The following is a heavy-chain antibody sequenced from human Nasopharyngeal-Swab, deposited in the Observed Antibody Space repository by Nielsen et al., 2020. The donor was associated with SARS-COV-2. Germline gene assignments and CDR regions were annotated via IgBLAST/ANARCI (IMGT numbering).Heavy chain of an antibody. V-gene: IGHV3-23*01. Sequence: GGALRLSCAASGFTVSSYAMSWVRQAPGKGLEWVSAISGSGGTTYYADSVKGRFTISRDNSKNTLYLQMNSLRAEDTAVYYCAKDRSLYCSSTSCSKKFDSWGQGTLVTVSS. D-gene: IGHD2-2*01. CDR3: AKDRSLYCSSTSCSKKFDS. CDR2: ISGSGGTT. CDR1: GFTVSSYA. J-gene: IGHJ4*02.